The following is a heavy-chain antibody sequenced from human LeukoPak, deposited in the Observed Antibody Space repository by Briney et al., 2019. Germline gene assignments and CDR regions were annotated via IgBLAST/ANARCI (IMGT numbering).Heavy chain of an antibody. CDR2: ISGSGGST. Sequence: GGSLRLSCAASGFTFSSYAMSWVRQAPGKGLEWVSAISGSGGSTYYADSVKGRFTISRDNSKNTLYLQMNSLRVEDTAVYYCARDLISGSYYGFFDYWGQGALVAVSS. CDR1: GFTFSSYA. D-gene: IGHD3-10*01. J-gene: IGHJ4*02. CDR3: ARDLISGSYYGFFDY. V-gene: IGHV3-23*01.